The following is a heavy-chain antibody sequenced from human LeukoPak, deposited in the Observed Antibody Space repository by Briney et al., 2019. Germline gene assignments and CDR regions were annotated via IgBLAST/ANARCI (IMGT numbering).Heavy chain of an antibody. CDR3: ATYSNAWKFEH. V-gene: IGHV3-15*01. CDR2: IKTKSSGGTS. CDR1: GFIFKNAW. J-gene: IGHJ1*01. D-gene: IGHD6-13*01. Sequence: GGSLRLSCAASGFIFKNAWMTWVRQAPGKGLQWVGRIKTKSSGGTSAYAAPARGRFIISRDDANNTLHLQMDNLKNEGTGIYYCATYSNAWKFEHWGQGTLVSVSS.